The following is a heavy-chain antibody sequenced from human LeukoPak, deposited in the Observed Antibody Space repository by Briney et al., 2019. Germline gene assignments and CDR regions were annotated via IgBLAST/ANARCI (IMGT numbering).Heavy chain of an antibody. D-gene: IGHD5-18*01. CDR1: GGSISSGGYY. CDR3: ARGYTAMATD. CDR2: IYYSGST. J-gene: IGHJ4*02. Sequence: SETLSLTCTVPGGSISSGGYYWSWIRQHPGKGLEWIGYIYYSGSTYYNPSLKSRVTISVDTSKNQFSLKLSSVTAADTAVYYCARGYTAMATDWGQGTLVTVSS. V-gene: IGHV4-31*03.